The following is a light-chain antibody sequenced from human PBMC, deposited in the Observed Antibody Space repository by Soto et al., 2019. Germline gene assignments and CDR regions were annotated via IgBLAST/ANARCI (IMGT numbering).Light chain of an antibody. CDR1: SSXXGINY. J-gene: IGLJ7*01. Sequence: QSVLTQPPSASGNPGQTVTISCSGXSSXXGINYVYWYQQLPGTAPTLLIYRNSQRPSGIPDRFSGSKSGTSASLAISGLRSEDEADYYCAAWDDSLGSHAVFGGGTQLTVL. V-gene: IGLV1-47*01. CDR3: AAWDDSLGSHAV. CDR2: RNS.